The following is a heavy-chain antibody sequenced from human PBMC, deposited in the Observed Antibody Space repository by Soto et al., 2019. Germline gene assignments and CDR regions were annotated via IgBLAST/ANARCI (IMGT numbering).Heavy chain of an antibody. V-gene: IGHV4-39*01. D-gene: IGHD6-13*01. CDR2: IYYSGST. CDR1: GGSISSGSYY. Sequence: PSETLSLTCTVSGGSISSGSYYWGWIRQPPGKGLEWIGSIYYSGSTYYNPSLKSRVTISVDTSKNQFSLKLSSVTAADTAVYYCARQGLHSSSWHRYYYYGMDVWGQGTTVTVSS. J-gene: IGHJ6*02. CDR3: ARQGLHSSSWHRYYYYGMDV.